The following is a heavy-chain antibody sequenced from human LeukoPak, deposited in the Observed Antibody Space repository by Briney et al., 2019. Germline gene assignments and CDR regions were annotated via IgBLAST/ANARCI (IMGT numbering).Heavy chain of an antibody. J-gene: IGHJ4*02. CDR1: GLTFSTYG. Sequence: GGSLRLSCEASGLTFSTYGMHWVRQTPGKGLEWVAVISNDGSNEKYAESVKGRFTISRDNAKNSLYLQVNSLRAEDTALYHCARVNYYGSGSYYRIKQYYFDYWGQGTLVTVSS. CDR2: ISNDGSNE. D-gene: IGHD3-10*01. V-gene: IGHV3-30*03. CDR3: ARVNYYGSGSYYRIKQYYFDY.